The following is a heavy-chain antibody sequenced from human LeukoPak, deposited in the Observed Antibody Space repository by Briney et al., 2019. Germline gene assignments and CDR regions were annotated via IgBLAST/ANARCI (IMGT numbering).Heavy chain of an antibody. V-gene: IGHV3-74*01. D-gene: IGHD5-18*01. Sequence: GSLRLSCAASGFTFSSYWMHWVRHTPGKGLVWVSRIKGDGSSTSYADSVKGRFTISRDNAKNTLYLQMNGLRAEATAVYYCARDGYSFGHDFDYWGQGTLVTVSS. CDR1: GFTFSSYW. J-gene: IGHJ4*02. CDR2: IKGDGSST. CDR3: ARDGYSFGHDFDY.